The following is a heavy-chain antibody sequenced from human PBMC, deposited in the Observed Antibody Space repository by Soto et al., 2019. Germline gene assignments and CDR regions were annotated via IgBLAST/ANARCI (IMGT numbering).Heavy chain of an antibody. D-gene: IGHD4-17*01. CDR2: ISSGGSTM. CDR3: ARVKDYGDYGAFDI. CDR1: GFTFSNYY. Sequence: PGGSLRLSCAASGFTFSNYYMNWIRQAPGKGLEWVSYISSGGSTMYYADSVKGRFTISRDNAKNSLYLQMNSLRAEDTAVYYCARVKDYGDYGAFDIWGQGTMVTVSS. J-gene: IGHJ3*02. V-gene: IGHV3-11*01.